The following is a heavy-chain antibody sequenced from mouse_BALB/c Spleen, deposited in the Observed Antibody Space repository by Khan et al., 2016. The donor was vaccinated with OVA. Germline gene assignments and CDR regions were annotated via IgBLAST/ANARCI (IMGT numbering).Heavy chain of an antibody. V-gene: IGHV2-6-4*01. CDR2: IWGGGGT. D-gene: IGHD2-14*01. J-gene: IGHJ4*01. CDR3: ARAYYRYDGYYAMDY. CDR1: GFSLSRYN. Sequence: VQLQESGPGPVAPSQSLSITCTVSGFSLSRYNIHWLRQPPGKGLEWLGMIWGGGGTDYNSTLKSRLSISKDNSKSQVFLKMNSLQTDDTAMYYCARAYYRYDGYYAMDYWGQGTSVTVSS.